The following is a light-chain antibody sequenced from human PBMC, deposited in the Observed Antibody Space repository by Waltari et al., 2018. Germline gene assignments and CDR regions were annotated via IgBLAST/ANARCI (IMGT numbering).Light chain of an antibody. V-gene: IGKV1-33*01. Sequence: DIQMTQSPSSPSASVVDRVTITCQTNPHINNNLNRYPPSPGTAPQLLIYDASNLKAGVPSTFRGSAPGTDFTFTTSSLQPEDISSYYCQQYKQLPLYPFGPGTKL. CDR2: DAS. J-gene: IGKJ2*01. CDR3: QQYKQLPLYP. CDR1: PHINNN.